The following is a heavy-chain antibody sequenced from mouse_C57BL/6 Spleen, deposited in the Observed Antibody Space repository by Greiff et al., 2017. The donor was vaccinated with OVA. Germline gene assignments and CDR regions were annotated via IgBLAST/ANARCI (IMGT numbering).Heavy chain of an antibody. CDR1: GYAFSSYW. J-gene: IGHJ4*01. CDR3: ACGNDVDAMDC. D-gene: IGHD2-2*01. Sequence: QVQLQQSGAELVKPGASVKISCKASGYAFSSYWMNWVKQRPGKGLEWIGQIYPGDGDTNYNGKFKGKATLTADKSSSTAYMQLSSLTSEDSAVYFCACGNDVDAMDCWGQGTSVTASS. CDR2: IYPGDGDT. V-gene: IGHV1-80*01.